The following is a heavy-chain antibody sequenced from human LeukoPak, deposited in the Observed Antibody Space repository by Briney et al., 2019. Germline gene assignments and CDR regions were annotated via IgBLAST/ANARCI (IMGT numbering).Heavy chain of an antibody. Sequence: SETLSLTCTVSGGSISSSSYYWGWIRQPPGKGLEWIGSIYYSGSTYYNPSLKSRVTISVDTSKNQFSLKLSTVTAADTAVYYCARRRTMSIAARPDFDYWGQGTLVTVSS. D-gene: IGHD6-6*01. CDR1: GGSISSSSYY. CDR3: ARRRTMSIAARPDFDY. V-gene: IGHV4-39*01. J-gene: IGHJ4*02. CDR2: IYYSGST.